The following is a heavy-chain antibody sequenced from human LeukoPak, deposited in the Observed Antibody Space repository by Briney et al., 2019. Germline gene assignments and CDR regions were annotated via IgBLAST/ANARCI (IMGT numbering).Heavy chain of an antibody. V-gene: IGHV3-30*04. J-gene: IGHJ4*02. CDR1: GYTFTTYA. CDR2: ISNDGTNK. D-gene: IGHD1-26*01. Sequence: PGKSLRLSCAASGYTFTTYAVHWVRQAPGKGLEWVAVISNDGTNKFYADSVKGRFTISRDNSKNTLYLQMNSLRAEDTAVYYCGSVYSASYGDFWGQGTLVTVSS. CDR3: GSVYSASYGDF.